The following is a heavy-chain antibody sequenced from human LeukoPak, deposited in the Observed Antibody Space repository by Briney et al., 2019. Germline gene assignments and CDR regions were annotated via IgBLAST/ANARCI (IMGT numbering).Heavy chain of an antibody. CDR2: IIPIFGTA. Sequence: TSVKVSCKASGGTFITYTINWVRQAPGQGLEWMGGIIPIFGTANYAQKFQGRITITTDDSTSTAYMELSSLRSEDTAVYYCATYMLRDNWNVHTFDSWGQGTLVTVSS. D-gene: IGHD1-1*01. CDR1: GGTFITYT. CDR3: ATYMLRDNWNVHTFDS. V-gene: IGHV1-69*05. J-gene: IGHJ4*02.